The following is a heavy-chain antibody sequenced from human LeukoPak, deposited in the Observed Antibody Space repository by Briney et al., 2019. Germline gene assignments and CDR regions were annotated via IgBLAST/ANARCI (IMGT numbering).Heavy chain of an antibody. CDR2: ISGSGGST. D-gene: IGHD6-19*01. Sequence: PGGSLRLSCAASGFTFSSYAMSWVRQAPGKGLEWVSAISGSGGSTYYADSVKGRFTISRDNSKNTLYLQMNSLRAEDTAVYYCAKDLSRSYSGGWSFDPWGQGTLVTVSS. J-gene: IGHJ5*02. CDR3: AKDLSRSYSGGWSFDP. V-gene: IGHV3-23*01. CDR1: GFTFSSYA.